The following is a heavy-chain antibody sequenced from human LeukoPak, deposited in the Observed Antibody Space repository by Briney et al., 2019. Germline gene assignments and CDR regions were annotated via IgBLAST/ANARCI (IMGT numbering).Heavy chain of an antibody. J-gene: IGHJ4*02. CDR3: AKRRDYCSGGSCYSLDY. Sequence: PGRSLRLSCAASGFRFSDYGMHWVRQAPVRGLEWVAVISSDGTKKAYADSVKGRFTISRDNSENTLYLQMSSLRAEDTAVYYCAKRRDYCSGGSCYSLDYWGQGTLVTVSS. CDR2: ISSDGTKK. V-gene: IGHV3-30*18. D-gene: IGHD2-15*01. CDR1: GFRFSDYG.